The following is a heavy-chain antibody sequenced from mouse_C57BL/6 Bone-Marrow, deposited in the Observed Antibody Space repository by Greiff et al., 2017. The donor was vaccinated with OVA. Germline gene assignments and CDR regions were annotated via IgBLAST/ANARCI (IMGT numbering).Heavy chain of an antibody. D-gene: IGHD1-1*01. CDR3: ARPAVVPFAY. V-gene: IGHV5-6*01. CDR1: GFTFSSYG. Sequence: EVHLVESGGDLVKPGGSLKLSCAASGFTFSSYGMSWVRQTPDKRLEWVATISSGGSYTYYPDSVKGRFTISRDNAKTTLYLQMSSLKSEDTAMYYCARPAVVPFAYWGQGTLVTVSA. J-gene: IGHJ3*01. CDR2: ISSGGSYT.